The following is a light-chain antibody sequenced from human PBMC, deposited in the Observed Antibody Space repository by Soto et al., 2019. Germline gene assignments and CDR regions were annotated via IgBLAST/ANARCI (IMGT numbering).Light chain of an antibody. CDR2: EVS. J-gene: IGLJ2*01. Sequence: HSALTQPPSASGSPGQSVTISCTGTRRDVGAYNYVSWYQQHPVKAPKLILYEVSKRPSGVPDRFSGSKSGNTASLTVSGLQAEDEADYYFSASAGNNLGVFGGGTKVTVL. CDR1: RRDVGAYNY. CDR3: SASAGNNLGV. V-gene: IGLV2-8*01.